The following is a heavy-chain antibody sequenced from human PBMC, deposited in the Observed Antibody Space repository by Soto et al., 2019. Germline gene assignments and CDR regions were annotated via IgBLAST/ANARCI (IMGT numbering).Heavy chain of an antibody. J-gene: IGHJ4*02. V-gene: IGHV3-30-3*01. CDR3: ARDLGDGYNSGLHD. D-gene: IGHD5-12*01. CDR1: GFTFSSYA. CDR2: ISYDGSNK. Sequence: QVPLVESGGGVVQPGRSLILSCAASGFTFSSYAMHWVRQAPGKGLAWVAVISYDGSNKYYADSVKGRFTIARDNSKNALYLQMNSLRAEGTAVYYCARDLGDGYNSGLHDWGQGTLVTVSS.